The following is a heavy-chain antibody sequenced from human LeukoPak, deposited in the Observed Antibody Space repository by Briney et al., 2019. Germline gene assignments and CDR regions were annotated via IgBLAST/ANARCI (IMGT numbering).Heavy chain of an antibody. Sequence: PETSLRLSCAASGFTFTSYGMHWVRQAPGKGLEWVALITYDGYYKYYSDSVKGRFTISSDTSKNTMYLQMNNLRAEDTAVYYCARDLSPVVRASPMGYWGQGTLVTVSS. CDR1: GFTFTSYG. CDR3: ARDLSPVVRASPMGY. CDR2: ITYDGYYK. J-gene: IGHJ4*02. V-gene: IGHV3-30*03. D-gene: IGHD3-10*01.